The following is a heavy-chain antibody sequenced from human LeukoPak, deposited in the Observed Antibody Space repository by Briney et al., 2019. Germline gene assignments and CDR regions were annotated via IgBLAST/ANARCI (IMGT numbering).Heavy chain of an antibody. Sequence: GGSLRLSCAASGFTFSTYAMHWVRQAPGKGLEWVAVISHEGRNKYYADSVKGRFTISRDNSKNTLYLQMNSLRTEDTAVYYCARVQDHASFDCWGQGTLVTVSS. CDR1: GFTFSTYA. CDR3: ARVQDHASFDC. J-gene: IGHJ4*02. V-gene: IGHV3-30*04. CDR2: ISHEGRNK.